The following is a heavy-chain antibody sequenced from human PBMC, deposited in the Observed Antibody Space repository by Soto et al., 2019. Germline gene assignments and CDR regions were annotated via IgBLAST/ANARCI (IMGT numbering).Heavy chain of an antibody. V-gene: IGHV3-23*01. J-gene: IGHJ3*02. CDR2: ISGSGGST. CDR1: GFTFSSNA. D-gene: IGHD3-10*01. Sequence: PGGSLRLSCAASGFTFSSNAMSWVRQAPGKGLEWVSAISGSGGSTYYADSVKGRFTISRDNSKNTLYLQMNSLRAEDTAVYYCAKDFFPDPSYYYGSGSYRNDAFDIWGQGTMVTVSS. CDR3: AKDFFPDPSYYYGSGSYRNDAFDI.